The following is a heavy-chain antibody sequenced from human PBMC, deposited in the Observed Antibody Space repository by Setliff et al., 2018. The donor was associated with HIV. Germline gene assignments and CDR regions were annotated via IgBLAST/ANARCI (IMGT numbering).Heavy chain of an antibody. Sequence: GASVKVSCKASGGALSTYAINWVRQAPGQGLEWVGGIIPVFGTANYAQKLEGRVTITADESTSTAYMELSGLSSEDTAVYYCARAAYYDSRDFSDYYYMDVW. CDR1: GGALSTYA. CDR3: ARAAYYDSRDFSDYYYMDV. V-gene: IGHV1-69*13. J-gene: IGHJ6*03. CDR2: IIPVFGTA. D-gene: IGHD3-22*01.